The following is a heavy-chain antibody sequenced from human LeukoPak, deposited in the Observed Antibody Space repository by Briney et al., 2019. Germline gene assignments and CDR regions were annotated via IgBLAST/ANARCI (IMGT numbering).Heavy chain of an antibody. CDR1: GGSISSYY. Sequence: SETLSLTCTVSGGSISSYYWSWIRQPPGKGLEWIGYIYHSVDTKYNASLKSRVTISVDTSKSQFSLKLSSVTAADTAVYYCARFDYGGNSFDYWGQGTLVTVSS. CDR2: IYHSVDT. CDR3: ARFDYGGNSFDY. J-gene: IGHJ4*02. D-gene: IGHD4-23*01. V-gene: IGHV4-59*08.